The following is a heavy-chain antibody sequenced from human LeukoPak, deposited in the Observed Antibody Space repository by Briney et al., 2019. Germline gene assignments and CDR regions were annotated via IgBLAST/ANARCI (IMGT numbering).Heavy chain of an antibody. CDR3: ARAYSGSHPLFAY. Sequence: PSETLSLTCAVYGGSFSGYYWSWIRQPPGKGLEWIGEINHSGSTNYNPSLKSRVTISVDTSKNQFSLKLSSVTAADTAVYYCARAYSGSHPLFAYWGQGTLVTVSS. J-gene: IGHJ4*02. D-gene: IGHD1-26*01. V-gene: IGHV4-34*01. CDR2: INHSGST. CDR1: GGSFSGYY.